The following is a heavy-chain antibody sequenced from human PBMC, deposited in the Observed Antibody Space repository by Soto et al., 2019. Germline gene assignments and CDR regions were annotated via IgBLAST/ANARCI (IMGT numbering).Heavy chain of an antibody. CDR2: ISAYNGNT. J-gene: IGHJ6*02. Sequence: ASVKVSCKASGYTFTSYGISWVRQAPGQGLEWMGWISAYNGNTNYAQKLQGRVTMTTDTSTSTAYMELRSLRSDDTDVYYCARDSGLYCTNGVCYTAYYYYGMDVWGQGTTVTVSS. V-gene: IGHV1-18*01. CDR1: GYTFTSYG. D-gene: IGHD2-8*01. CDR3: ARDSGLYCTNGVCYTAYYYYGMDV.